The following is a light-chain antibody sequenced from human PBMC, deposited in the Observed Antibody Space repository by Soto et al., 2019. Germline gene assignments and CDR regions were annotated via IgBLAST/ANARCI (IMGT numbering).Light chain of an antibody. CDR3: GTWDSSLSAVV. CDR1: SSNIGNNY. V-gene: IGLV1-51*01. J-gene: IGLJ2*01. CDR2: DND. Sequence: QSVLTQPPSVSAAPGQRVTISCSGGSSNIGNNYVSWYQQIPGTAPKLLIYDNDERPSGIPDRFSASKSGASATLGITGLQTGDEADYYCGTWDSSLSAVVFGGGTKLTVL.